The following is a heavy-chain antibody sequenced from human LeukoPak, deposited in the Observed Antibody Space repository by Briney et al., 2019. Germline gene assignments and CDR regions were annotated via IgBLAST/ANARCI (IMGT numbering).Heavy chain of an antibody. Sequence: ASVKVSCKASGGTFSSYAISWVRQAPGQGLEWMGGIIPIFGTANYAQKFQGSVTITADESTSTAYMELSSLRSEDTAVYYCARDDRGGGDYDYWGQGTLVTVSS. CDR2: IIPIFGTA. CDR1: GGTFSSYA. CDR3: ARDDRGGGDYDY. V-gene: IGHV1-69*13. D-gene: IGHD2-21*02. J-gene: IGHJ4*02.